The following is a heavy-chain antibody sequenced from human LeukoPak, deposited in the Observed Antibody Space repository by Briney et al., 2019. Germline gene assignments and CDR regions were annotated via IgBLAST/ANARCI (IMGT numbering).Heavy chain of an antibody. D-gene: IGHD2-15*01. CDR3: ARQDIVVVVAAYDY. Sequence: GGSLRLSCAASGFTFSSYAMHWVRQAPGKGLEWVAVISYDGSSKYYADSVKGRFTISRDNSKNTLYLQMNSLRAEDTAVYYCARQDIVVVVAAYDYWGQGTLVTVSS. CDR2: ISYDGSSK. V-gene: IGHV3-30*04. CDR1: GFTFSSYA. J-gene: IGHJ4*02.